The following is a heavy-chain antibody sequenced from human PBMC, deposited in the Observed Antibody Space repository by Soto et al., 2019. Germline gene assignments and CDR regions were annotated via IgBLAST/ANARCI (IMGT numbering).Heavy chain of an antibody. D-gene: IGHD2-8*01. Sequence: PSETLSLTCTVSGGSISSGDYYWSWIRQPPGKGLELIGYIYYSGSTYYNPSLKSRVTISVDTSKNQFSLKLSSVTAADTAVYYCARAIREDIVLMVYAPNFDYWGQGTLVTVSS. CDR1: GGSISSGDYY. CDR2: IYYSGST. CDR3: ARAIREDIVLMVYAPNFDY. J-gene: IGHJ4*02. V-gene: IGHV4-30-4*01.